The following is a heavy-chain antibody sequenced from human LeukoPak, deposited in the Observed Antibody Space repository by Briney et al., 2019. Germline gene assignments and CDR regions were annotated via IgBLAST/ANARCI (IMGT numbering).Heavy chain of an antibody. D-gene: IGHD2-2*01. CDR3: ARGYSSMFIHN. V-gene: IGHV1-2*04. J-gene: IGHJ4*02. Sequence: ASMKVSCKAYGYIFTNNYIHWVRQAPGQGLEWLGWINPSTGGTKYAQQFQGWVTLTRDTSTSTAYLDLSRLKSNDTAVYYCARGYSSMFIHNWGQGTLVSVSS. CDR2: INPSTGGT. CDR1: GYIFTNNY.